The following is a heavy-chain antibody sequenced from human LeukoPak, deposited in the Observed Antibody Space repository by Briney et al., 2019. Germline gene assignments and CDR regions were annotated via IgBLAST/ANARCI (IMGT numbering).Heavy chain of an antibody. J-gene: IGHJ4*02. CDR2: ISSSGSTT. CDR1: GFTFSNYE. V-gene: IGHV3-48*03. Sequence: GGSLRLSCGASGFTFSNYEMNWVRQAPGKGLEWVSYISSSGSTTYYAESVKGRFTISRDNAKNSLYLQMNSLRVEDTAVYYCARNPRYYYGSGTSGAEGYWGQGTLVTVSS. D-gene: IGHD3-10*01. CDR3: ARNPRYYYGSGTSGAEGY.